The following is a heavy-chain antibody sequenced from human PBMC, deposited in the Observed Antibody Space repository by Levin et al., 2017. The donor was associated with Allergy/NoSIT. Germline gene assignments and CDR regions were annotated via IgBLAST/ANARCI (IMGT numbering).Heavy chain of an antibody. CDR2: IYPGDSDT. J-gene: IGHJ4*02. V-gene: IGHV5-51*01. CDR3: ARRAYGYCSGGNCYSDY. CDR1: GYGFTSYW. D-gene: IGHD2-15*01. Sequence: GGSLRLSCKGSGYGFTSYWIAWVRQMPGKGLEWMGIIYPGDSDTRYSPSFQGQVTISADKSISTAYLQWSSLKASDTAIYYCARRAYGYCSGGNCYSDYWGQGTLVTVSS.